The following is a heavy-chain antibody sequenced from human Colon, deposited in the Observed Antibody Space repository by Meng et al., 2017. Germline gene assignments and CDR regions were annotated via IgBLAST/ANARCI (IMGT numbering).Heavy chain of an antibody. CDR3: TTWYGEY. J-gene: IGHJ4*02. CDR1: GDSVSSNRAL. D-gene: IGHD3-10*01. CDR2: TYYRSEWQN. V-gene: IGHV6-1*01. Sequence: QVQLQQSGPGLVKPSQTLSLTCAISGDSVSSNRALWHWVRQSPSRGLEWLGQTYYRSEWQNHYGVSVKSRITINADTSRNHFSLHLNSVTLEDTAVYYCTTWYGEYWGQGTLVTVSS.